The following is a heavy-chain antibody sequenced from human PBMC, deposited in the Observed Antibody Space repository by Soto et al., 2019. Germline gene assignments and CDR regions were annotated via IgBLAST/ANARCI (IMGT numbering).Heavy chain of an antibody. CDR2: IVVASGYS. Sequence: LVQSGPDVKKPATSVKVSCKTSGFTFGSSAVQWVRQVRGQRLAGIGWIVVASGYSNVAQKFQDRVSLRMDLCRSTAVMERSSWASEDSSMYDCAADVIGGGGKVDHRGQGGRVRVSS. V-gene: IGHV1-58*01. J-gene: IGHJ4*02. CDR1: GFTFGSSA. CDR3: AADVIGGGGKVDH. D-gene: IGHD3-16*01.